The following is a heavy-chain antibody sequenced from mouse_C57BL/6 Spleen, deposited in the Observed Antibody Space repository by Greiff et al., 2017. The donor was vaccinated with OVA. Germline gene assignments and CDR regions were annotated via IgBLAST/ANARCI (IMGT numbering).Heavy chain of an antibody. D-gene: IGHD1-1*01. CDR2: INPNNGGT. CDR1: GYTFTDYN. Sequence: EVQLQESGPELVKPGASVKIPCKASGYTFTDYNMDWVKQSHGKSLEWIGDINPNNGGTIYNQKFKGKATLTVDKSSSTAYMELRSLTSEDTAVYYCAREGPLGYGSSPYFDYWGQGTTLTVSS. CDR3: AREGPLGYGSSPYFDY. J-gene: IGHJ2*01. V-gene: IGHV1-18*01.